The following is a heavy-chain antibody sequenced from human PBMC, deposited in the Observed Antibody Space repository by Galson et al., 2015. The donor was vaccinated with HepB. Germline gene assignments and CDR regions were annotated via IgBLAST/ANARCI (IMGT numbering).Heavy chain of an antibody. V-gene: IGHV3-23*01. J-gene: IGHJ4*02. CDR2: ISGSGGST. Sequence: SLRLSCAASGFTFSSYAMSWVRQAPGKGLEWVSAISGSGGSTYYADSVKGRFTISRDNSKNTLYLQMNSLRAEDTAVYYCAKGVGISSGSKRGWFDYWGQGTLVTVSS. CDR1: GFTFSSYA. CDR3: AKGVGISSGSKRGWFDY. D-gene: IGHD3-22*01.